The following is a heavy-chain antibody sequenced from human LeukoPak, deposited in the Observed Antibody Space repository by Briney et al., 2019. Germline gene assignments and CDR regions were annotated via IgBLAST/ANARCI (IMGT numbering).Heavy chain of an antibody. CDR3: AQPPSPMVRGVIV. D-gene: IGHD3-10*01. J-gene: IGHJ4*02. Sequence: PGGSLRLSCAASGFTFSSYAMSWVRQAPGKGLEWVSAISGSGGSTYYADSVKGRFTISKDNSKNTLYLQMNSLRAEDTAVYYCAQPPSPMVRGVIVWGQGTLVTVSS. CDR1: GFTFSSYA. CDR2: ISGSGGST. V-gene: IGHV3-23*01.